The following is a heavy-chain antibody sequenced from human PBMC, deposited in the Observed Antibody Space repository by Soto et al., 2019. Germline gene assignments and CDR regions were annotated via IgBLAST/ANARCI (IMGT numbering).Heavy chain of an antibody. CDR1: GFTFSSYG. V-gene: IGHV3-30*18. J-gene: IGHJ4*02. CDR2: ISDDGSNK. CDR3: AKEWVYDSSGWSFDY. D-gene: IGHD3-22*01. Sequence: QVQLVESGGGVVQPGRSLRLSWAASGFTFSSYGKHWVRQAPGKVLEWMAVISDDGSNKYYADSVKGRFTISRDNSKNTLYLQMNSLRAEDTAVYYCAKEWVYDSSGWSFDYWGQGTLVTVSS.